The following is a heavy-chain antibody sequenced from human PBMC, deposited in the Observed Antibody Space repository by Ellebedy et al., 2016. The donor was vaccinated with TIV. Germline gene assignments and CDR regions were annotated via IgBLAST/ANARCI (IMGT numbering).Heavy chain of an antibody. CDR3: AKVGDSGWYHYYYYYGMDV. V-gene: IGHV3-30*18. Sequence: GGSLRLSXAASGFTFSSYGMHWVRQAPGKGLEWVAVISYDGSNKYYADSVKGRFTISRDNSKNTLYLQMNSLRAEDTAVYYCAKVGDSGWYHYYYYYGMDVWGQGTTVTVSS. CDR1: GFTFSSYG. D-gene: IGHD6-19*01. CDR2: ISYDGSNK. J-gene: IGHJ6*02.